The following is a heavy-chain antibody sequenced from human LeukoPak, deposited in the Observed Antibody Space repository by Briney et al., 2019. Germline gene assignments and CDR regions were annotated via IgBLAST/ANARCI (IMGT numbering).Heavy chain of an antibody. Sequence: ASVKVSCKASGYTFTGYYMHWVRQAPGQGLEWMGWINPNSGGTNYAQKFQGRVTMTRDTSISTAYMELGRLRSDDTAVYYCARVGDGSSSPDYWGQGTLVTVSS. CDR3: ARVGDGSSSPDY. D-gene: IGHD6-6*01. J-gene: IGHJ4*02. CDR2: INPNSGGT. CDR1: GYTFTGYY. V-gene: IGHV1-2*02.